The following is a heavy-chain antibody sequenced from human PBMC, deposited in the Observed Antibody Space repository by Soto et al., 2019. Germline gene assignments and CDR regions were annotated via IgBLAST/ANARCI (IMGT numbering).Heavy chain of an antibody. CDR1: GGSISSYY. V-gene: IGHV4-59*08. J-gene: IGHJ5*02. CDR3: GRCEGYSYGYHWFDP. Sequence: SETLSLTCTVSGGSISSYYWSWIRQPPGKGLEWIGYIYYSGSTNYNPSLKSRVTISVDTSKNQFSLKLSSVTAADTAVYYCGRCEGYSYGYHWFDPWGQGTLVTVSS. CDR2: IYYSGST. D-gene: IGHD5-18*01.